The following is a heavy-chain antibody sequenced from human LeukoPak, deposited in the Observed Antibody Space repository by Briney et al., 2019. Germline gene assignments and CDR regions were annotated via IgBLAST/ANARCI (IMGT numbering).Heavy chain of an antibody. V-gene: IGHV4-59*01. D-gene: IGHD1-14*01. CDR2: IYYSGST. Sequence: SETLSLTCTVSGGSISSYYWSWIRQPPGKGLEWIGYIYYSGSTNYNPSLKSRVTISVDTSKNQFSLKLSSVTAADTAVYYCASEGVVSGTGPGGFGPWGQGTLVTVSS. CDR3: ASEGVVSGTGPGGFGP. J-gene: IGHJ5*02. CDR1: GGSISSYY.